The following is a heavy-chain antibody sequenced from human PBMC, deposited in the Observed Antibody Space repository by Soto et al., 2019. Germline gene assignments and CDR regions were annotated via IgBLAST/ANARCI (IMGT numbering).Heavy chain of an antibody. CDR3: AHSKLRYFDWLLPRNYYYYYYYMDV. D-gene: IGHD3-9*01. V-gene: IGHV2-5*02. J-gene: IGHJ6*03. CDR1: GFSLSTSGVG. Sequence: QITLKESGPTLVKPTQTLTLTCTFSGFSLSTSGVGVGWIRQPPGKALEWLALIYWDDDKRYSPSLKSRLTITKDTSKNQVVLTMTNMDPVDTATYYCAHSKLRYFDWLLPRNYYYYYYYMDVWGKGTTVTVSS. CDR2: IYWDDDK.